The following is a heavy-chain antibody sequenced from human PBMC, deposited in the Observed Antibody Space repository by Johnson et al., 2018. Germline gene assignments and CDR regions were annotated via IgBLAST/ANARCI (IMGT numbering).Heavy chain of an antibody. J-gene: IGHJ3*01. V-gene: IGHV3-23*04. Sequence: VQLVQSGGGLVQPGESLRLSCAASGFTFSSYAMSWVRQAPGKRPEWISAISSSGGNTYYADSVKGRFIIPRDNSKSTLYLQRNSLRAEDTAVYYCPKGVGVSNVAHDAFEVWGQGTMVTVSS. CDR3: PKGVGVSNVAHDAFEV. D-gene: IGHD2-21*01. CDR1: GFTFSSYA. CDR2: ISSSGGNT.